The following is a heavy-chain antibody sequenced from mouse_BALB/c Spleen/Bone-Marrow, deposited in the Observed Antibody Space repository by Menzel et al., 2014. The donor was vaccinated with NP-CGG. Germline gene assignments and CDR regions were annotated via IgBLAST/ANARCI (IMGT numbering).Heavy chain of an antibody. CDR2: ISNLAYSI. CDR1: GFTFSDYG. CDR3: ARDQVYYYGSSYGYFDV. D-gene: IGHD1-1*01. V-gene: IGHV5-15*02. Sequence: EVHLVESGGGLVQPGGSRKLSCAASGFTFSDYGMAWVRQAPGKGPEWVAFISNLAYSIYYADTVTGRFTISRENAKNTLYLEMSSLRSEDTAMYYCARDQVYYYGSSYGYFDVRGAGTTVTVSS. J-gene: IGHJ1*01.